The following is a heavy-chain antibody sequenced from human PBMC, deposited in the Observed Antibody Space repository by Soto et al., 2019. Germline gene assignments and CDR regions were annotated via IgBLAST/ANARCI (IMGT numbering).Heavy chain of an antibody. J-gene: IGHJ4*02. Sequence: GGSLRLSCSASGFTFSSYAMHWVRQAPGKGPEYVSAISSNGGSTYYADSVKGRFTISRDNSKNTLYLQMSSLRAEDTAVYYCVKPYSGYDLDPRKIPFDYWGQGTLVTVSS. CDR1: GFTFSSYA. CDR2: ISSNGGST. D-gene: IGHD5-12*01. V-gene: IGHV3-64D*08. CDR3: VKPYSGYDLDPRKIPFDY.